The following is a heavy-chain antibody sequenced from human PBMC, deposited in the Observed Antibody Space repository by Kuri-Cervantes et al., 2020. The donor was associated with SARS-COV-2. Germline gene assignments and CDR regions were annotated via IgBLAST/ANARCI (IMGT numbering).Heavy chain of an antibody. D-gene: IGHD3-22*01. CDR3: ARDYYYASSYPVGGAFDI. Sequence: GGSLRLSCAASGFTFSSYWMSWVRQAPGKGLEWVANIKQDGSEKYYVDSVKGRFTISRDNAKNSLYLQMNSLRAEDTAVYYCARDYYYASSYPVGGAFDIWGQGTMVTVSS. CDR2: IKQDGSEK. CDR1: GFTFSSYW. J-gene: IGHJ3*02. V-gene: IGHV3-7*01.